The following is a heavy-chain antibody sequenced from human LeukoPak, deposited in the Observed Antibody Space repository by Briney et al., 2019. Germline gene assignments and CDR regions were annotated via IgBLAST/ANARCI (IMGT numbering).Heavy chain of an antibody. CDR2: IYYSGST. Sequence: TSETLSLTCTVSGGSISSYYWSWIRQPPGKGLEWIGYIYYSGSTNYNPSLKSRVTISVDTSKNQFSLKLGSVTAADTAVYYCARDSSGWYSAWGQGTLVTVSS. J-gene: IGHJ5*02. CDR1: GGSISSYY. V-gene: IGHV4-59*01. D-gene: IGHD6-19*01. CDR3: ARDSSGWYSA.